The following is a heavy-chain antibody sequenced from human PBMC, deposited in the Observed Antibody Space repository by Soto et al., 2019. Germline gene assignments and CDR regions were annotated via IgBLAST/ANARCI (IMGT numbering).Heavy chain of an antibody. CDR3: ARSRIAFFGELIISTFDI. J-gene: IGHJ3*02. CDR1: GFTFSTYN. D-gene: IGHD3-3*01. V-gene: IGHV3-48*04. CDR2: ISGSSNAI. Sequence: PGGSLRLSCAASGFTFSTYNMNWVRQAPAKGLEWVSYISGSSNAIYYADSVKGRFTISRDNAKNSLYLQMNSLRAEDTAVYYCARSRIAFFGELIISTFDIWGQGTMVTVSS.